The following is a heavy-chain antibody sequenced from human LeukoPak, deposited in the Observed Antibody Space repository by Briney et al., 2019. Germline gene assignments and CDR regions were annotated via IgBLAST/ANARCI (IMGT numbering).Heavy chain of an antibody. J-gene: IGHJ1*01. D-gene: IGHD6-13*01. CDR1: GGTFSSYA. V-gene: IGHV1-69*05. CDR3: ATWSDSSSSLKGLRDPEYFQH. Sequence: SVKVSCKASGGTFSSYAISWVRQAPGQGLEWMGGIIPIFGTANYAQKFQGRVTITTDESTSTAYMELSSLRSEDTAVYYCATWSDSSSSLKGLRDPEYFQHWGQGTLVTVSS. CDR2: IIPIFGTA.